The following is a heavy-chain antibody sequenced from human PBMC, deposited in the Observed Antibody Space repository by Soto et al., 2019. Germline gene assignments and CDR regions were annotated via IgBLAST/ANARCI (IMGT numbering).Heavy chain of an antibody. CDR2: INWDGGST. Sequence: GGSLRLSCAVSGFALSSYSIAWVRQAPGKGLEWVSLINWDGGSTYYADSVKGRFTISRDNSKNTLYLQMNSLRAEDTAVYYCAKDQGSSWYEIDYWGQGTLVTVSS. J-gene: IGHJ4*02. V-gene: IGHV3-23*03. CDR3: AKDQGSSWYEIDY. CDR1: GFALSSYS. D-gene: IGHD6-13*01.